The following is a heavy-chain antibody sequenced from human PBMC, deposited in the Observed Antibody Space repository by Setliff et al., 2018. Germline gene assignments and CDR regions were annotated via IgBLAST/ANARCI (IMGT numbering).Heavy chain of an antibody. CDR3: ARQAVAGSDAFDI. J-gene: IGHJ3*02. CDR2: INPEDSDT. D-gene: IGHD6-19*01. Sequence: GESLKISCKASGYTFGNYWIAWVRQMPGKGLEWMGIINPEDSDTRYSPSFQGQVTISADKSISTAYLQWSSLKASDTAMYYCARQAVAGSDAFDIWGQGTMVTVSS. CDR1: GYTFGNYW. V-gene: IGHV5-51*01.